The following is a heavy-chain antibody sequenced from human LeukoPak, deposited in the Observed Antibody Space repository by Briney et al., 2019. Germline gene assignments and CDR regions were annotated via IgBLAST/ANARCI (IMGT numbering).Heavy chain of an antibody. V-gene: IGHV3-9*01. CDR3: AKDRSVAGTSPFDY. CDR1: GFTFDDYA. CDR2: ISWNSGSI. D-gene: IGHD6-19*01. Sequence: GGSLRLSCAASGFTFDDYAMHWVRQAPGKGLEWVSGISWNSGSIGYTDSVKGRFTISRDNAKNSLYLQMNSLRAEDTALYYCAKDRSVAGTSPFDYWGQGTLVTVSS. J-gene: IGHJ4*02.